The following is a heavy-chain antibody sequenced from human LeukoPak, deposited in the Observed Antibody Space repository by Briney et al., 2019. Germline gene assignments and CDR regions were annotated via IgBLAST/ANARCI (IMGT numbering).Heavy chain of an antibody. D-gene: IGHD5-12*01. V-gene: IGHV4-4*07. CDR2: IYTSGST. Sequence: SETLSHTCTVSGGSISSYYWSWIRQPAGKGLEWIGRIYTSGSTNYNPSLRSRVTMSVDTSKNQFSLKLSSVTAADTAVYYCPSGPRGFYYYYGMDVWGQGTTVTVSS. CDR1: GGSISSYY. J-gene: IGHJ6*02. CDR3: PSGPRGFYYYYGMDV.